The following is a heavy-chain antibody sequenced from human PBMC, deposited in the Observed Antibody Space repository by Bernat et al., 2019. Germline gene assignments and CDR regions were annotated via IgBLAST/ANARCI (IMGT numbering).Heavy chain of an antibody. V-gene: IGHV3-7*04. CDR1: GFTFSSYW. D-gene: IGHD6-13*01. CDR2: IKQDGIGK. Sequence: EVQLVESGGGLVQPGGSLRLSCAASGFTFSSYWMSWVRQVPGKGLEWVANIKQDGIGKYYGDSVKGRFTITRDNAKNSLYLQMNGLRAEDTAVYYCARDQGSSWYSLYNWFDPWGQGTLVTVSS. J-gene: IGHJ5*02. CDR3: ARDQGSSWYSLYNWFDP.